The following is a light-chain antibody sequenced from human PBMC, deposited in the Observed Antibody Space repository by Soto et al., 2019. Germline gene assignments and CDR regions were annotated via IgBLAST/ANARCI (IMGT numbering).Light chain of an antibody. V-gene: IGKV3-20*01. CDR3: QQYGSSPPMYT. Sequence: EIVLTQSPGTLSLSPGERATFSCRASQSVSSSYLAWYQQKPGQAPRLLIYGASIRATGIPDRFSGSGSGTDFTLTIRRLEPEDFAVYYCQQYGSSPPMYTFGQGTKLEIK. J-gene: IGKJ2*01. CDR1: QSVSSSY. CDR2: GAS.